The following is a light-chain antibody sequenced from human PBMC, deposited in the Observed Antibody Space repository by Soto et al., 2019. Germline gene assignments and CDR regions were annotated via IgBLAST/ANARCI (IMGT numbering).Light chain of an antibody. CDR2: END. V-gene: IGLV1-51*02. Sequence: HSVLKQAPPVSAAPGQKVTISLFGKNFNIGNNYVSWYQQLPGTAPKLLISENDKRPSGIPDRFSGSKSGTSATLVITGLQTGDEADYYCGTWDSSLSAGGVFGTGTKVTVL. CDR3: GTWDSSLSAGGV. CDR1: NFNIGNNY. J-gene: IGLJ1*01.